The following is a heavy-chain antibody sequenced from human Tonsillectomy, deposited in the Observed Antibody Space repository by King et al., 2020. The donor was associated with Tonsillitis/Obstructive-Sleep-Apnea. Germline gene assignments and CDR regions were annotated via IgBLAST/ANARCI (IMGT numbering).Heavy chain of an antibody. Sequence: VQLVESEGGVVQPGRSRRLSCVASGVTFRHYSMHWVRQAPGKGLEWAALISYDGSDKYYTNSVKGRFTVSRDNSKNTLYLQMNFLRPEDTAVYYCARGEMATISPAFDIWGQGTMVTVSS. CDR2: ISYDGSDK. CDR1: GVTFRHYS. D-gene: IGHD5-24*01. J-gene: IGHJ3*02. V-gene: IGHV3-30*04. CDR3: ARGEMATISPAFDI.